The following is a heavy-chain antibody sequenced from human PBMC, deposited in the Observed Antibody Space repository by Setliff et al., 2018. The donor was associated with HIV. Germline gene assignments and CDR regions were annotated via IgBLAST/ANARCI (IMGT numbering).Heavy chain of an antibody. CDR2: IYPDKSYT. CDR3: ARLRHNRPWLVVNSPLDS. J-gene: IGHJ4*02. CDR1: GYTFSTYW. Sequence: PGESLTLSCQGSGYTFSTYWIAWVRQTPGKGMDWVGLIYPDKSYTKYRPSLQGQVTISADKSIATAYLQWNNLKASDTALYYCARLRHNRPWLVVNSPLDSWGQGTLVTVSS. D-gene: IGHD6-19*01. V-gene: IGHV5-51*01.